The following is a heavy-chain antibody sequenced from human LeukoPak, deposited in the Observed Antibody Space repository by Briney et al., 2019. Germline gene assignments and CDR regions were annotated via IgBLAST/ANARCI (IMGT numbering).Heavy chain of an antibody. Sequence: GGSLRLSCAASGFSFDDYAMHWVRQAPGKGLEWVAGISWNSGSMDYVDSVKGRFTISRDNAKNSVYLQMNSLRAEDTAVYYCARDEGRVDYWGQGTLVTVSS. CDR3: ARDEGRVDY. J-gene: IGHJ4*02. CDR2: ISWNSGSM. V-gene: IGHV3-9*01. CDR1: GFSFDDYA.